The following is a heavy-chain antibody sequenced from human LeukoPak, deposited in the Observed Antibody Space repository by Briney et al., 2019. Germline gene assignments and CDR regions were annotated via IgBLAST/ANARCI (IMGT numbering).Heavy chain of an antibody. D-gene: IGHD2-15*01. J-gene: IGHJ6*03. CDR1: GYTFTSYY. Sequence: ASVKVSCKASGYTFTSYYMHWVRQAPGQGLEWMGIINPSGGSTSYAQKLQGRVTMTTDTSTSTAYMELRSLRSDDTAVYYCARDRTYHCSGGSCPLYYMDVWGKGTTVTVSS. CDR2: INPSGGST. CDR3: ARDRTYHCSGGSCPLYYMDV. V-gene: IGHV1-46*01.